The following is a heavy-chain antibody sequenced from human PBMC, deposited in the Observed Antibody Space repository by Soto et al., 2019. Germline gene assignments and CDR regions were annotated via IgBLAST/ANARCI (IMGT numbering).Heavy chain of an antibody. CDR3: ARGELWPYYYYYGTDV. D-gene: IGHD5-18*01. V-gene: IGHV3-33*01. Sequence: GGSLRLSCAASGFTFSSYGMHWVRQAPGKGLEWVAVIWYDGSNKYYADSVKGRFTISRDNSKNTLYLQMNSLRAEDTAVYYCARGELWPYYYYYGTDVWGQGTTVTVSS. CDR2: IWYDGSNK. J-gene: IGHJ6*02. CDR1: GFTFSSYG.